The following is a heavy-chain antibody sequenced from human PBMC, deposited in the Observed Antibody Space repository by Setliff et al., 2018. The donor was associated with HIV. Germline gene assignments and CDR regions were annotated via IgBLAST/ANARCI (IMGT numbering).Heavy chain of an antibody. V-gene: IGHV4-38-2*01. CDR3: ATHPGNTYGPYDY. CDR2: FYHAGSI. CDR1: GYSISSGYY. Sequence: PSETLSLTCAVSGYSISSGYYWAWIRQPPGKGLEWIGGFYHAGSIYYNPSLKSRVTISGDTSKNQFSLKLSFMTAADTALYYCATHPGNTYGPYDYWGQGTVVTVSS. J-gene: IGHJ4*02. D-gene: IGHD5-18*01.